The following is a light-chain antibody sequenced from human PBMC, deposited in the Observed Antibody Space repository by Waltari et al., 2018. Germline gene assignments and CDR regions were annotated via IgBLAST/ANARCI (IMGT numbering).Light chain of an antibody. CDR1: QSISNS. CDR3: QQSYSTLWT. V-gene: IGKV1-39*01. Sequence: DIQMTQYPSSLSASVGDRVNIPCRTSQSISNSLNLYQHKPGKAPSLLIYGASSLQSGVPSRFSGSGSGTDFTLTISILQPEDFATYYCQQSYSTLWTFCQGTKVENK. J-gene: IGKJ1*01. CDR2: GAS.